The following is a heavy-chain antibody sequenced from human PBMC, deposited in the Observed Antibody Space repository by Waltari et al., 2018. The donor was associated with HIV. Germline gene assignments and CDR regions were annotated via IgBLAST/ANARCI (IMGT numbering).Heavy chain of an antibody. Sequence: QVVLIGSGAEVKQPGGAVKVSCKVAGYSLTQLSMHWVRQAPGKGLEWMGGFDPEGDETIYAQKFQGRLSMTEDTSTDTAYMELRGLRSDDTAVYYCASNDRPVYFFDYWSHGTLVTVSS. CDR3: ASNDRPVYFFDY. CDR2: FDPEGDET. V-gene: IGHV1-24*01. CDR1: GYSLTQLS. D-gene: IGHD3-9*01. J-gene: IGHJ4*01.